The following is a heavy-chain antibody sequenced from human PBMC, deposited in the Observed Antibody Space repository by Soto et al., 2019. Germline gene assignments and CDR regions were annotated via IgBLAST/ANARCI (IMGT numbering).Heavy chain of an antibody. Sequence: EVQLVESGGGLVQPGGSLRLSCAASGFTFSAYWMSWVRQAPGKGLEWVANIKQDGSEKYYVDSVKGRFTFSRDNAKNSVYLQMNSLGIDDTALYFCARGGLCSRTSCYTSRSAFDIWGQGTMVTVSS. CDR2: IKQDGSEK. CDR3: ARGGLCSRTSCYTSRSAFDI. D-gene: IGHD2-2*02. J-gene: IGHJ3*02. V-gene: IGHV3-7*01. CDR1: GFTFSAYW.